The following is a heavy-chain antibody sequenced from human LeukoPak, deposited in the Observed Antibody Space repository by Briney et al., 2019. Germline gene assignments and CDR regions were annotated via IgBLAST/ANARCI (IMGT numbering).Heavy chain of an antibody. D-gene: IGHD2-8*01. CDR3: ARGGYCTNGVCYTSAPGDWFDP. CDR1: GYRFTSHW. V-gene: IGHV5-51*01. J-gene: IGHJ5*02. Sequence: GESLKISCKGSGYRFTSHWIAWVRQMPGKGLEWMGIIYPDDSDTRYSPSFQGQVTISADKSISTAYLQWSSLKASDTAMYYCARGGYCTNGVCYTSAPGDWFDPWGQGTLVTVSS. CDR2: IYPDDSDT.